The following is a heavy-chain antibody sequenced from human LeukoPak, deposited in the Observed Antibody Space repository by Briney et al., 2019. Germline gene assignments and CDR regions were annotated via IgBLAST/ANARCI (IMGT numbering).Heavy chain of an antibody. Sequence: GGSLRLSCAASGFTVSSNYMSWVRQAPGKGLEWVSVIYSGGSTYYADSVKGRFTISRDNSKNTLYLQMNSLRAEDTAVYYCARSIPLLCGNLDVADAFDIWGQGTMVTVSS. J-gene: IGHJ3*02. CDR1: GFTVSSNY. V-gene: IGHV3-66*01. CDR3: ARSIPLLCGNLDVADAFDI. CDR2: IYSGGST. D-gene: IGHD4-23*01.